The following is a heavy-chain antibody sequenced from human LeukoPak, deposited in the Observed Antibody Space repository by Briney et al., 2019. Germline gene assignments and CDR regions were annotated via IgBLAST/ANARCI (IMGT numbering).Heavy chain of an antibody. CDR1: GFTFSSYS. D-gene: IGHD2-2*01. V-gene: IGHV3-21*01. CDR3: ARDTARYCSSTSCYAGADY. Sequence: PGGSLRLSCAASGFTFSSYSMNWVRQAPGKGLEWVSSISSSSSYIYYADSVKGRFTISRDNAKNSLYLQMNSLRAEDTAVYYCARDTARYCSSTSCYAGADYWGQGTLVTVSS. CDR2: ISSSSSYI. J-gene: IGHJ4*02.